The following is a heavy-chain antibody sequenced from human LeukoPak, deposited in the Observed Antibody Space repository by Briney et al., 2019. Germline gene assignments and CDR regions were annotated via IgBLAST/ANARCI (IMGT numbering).Heavy chain of an antibody. CDR2: FYGANNT. V-gene: IGHV3-66*01. CDR3: ARIVYENYLWFDP. J-gene: IGHJ5*02. Sequence: GGSLRLSCVVSGFTVTNNYMSWVRQAPGKGLEWVSVFYGANNTYYADSVKGRFTISRDNSKNTLYLQMNSLRAEDTAVYYCARIVYENYLWFDPWGQGTLVTVSS. D-gene: IGHD1-7*01. CDR1: GFTVTNNY.